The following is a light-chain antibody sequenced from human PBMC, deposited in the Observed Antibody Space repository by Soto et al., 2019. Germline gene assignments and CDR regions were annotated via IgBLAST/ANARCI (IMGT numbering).Light chain of an antibody. V-gene: IGKV1-5*03. J-gene: IGKJ1*01. CDR2: KAS. Sequence: DIQMTQSPSTLSASVGDRVTITCRASQSISSWVAWYQQKPGKAPKLLIQKASSLESGVPSRFSGSGSGTEFTITTSSLQPDDFAADYCQQYNSYWTFGQGTKVEIK. CDR1: QSISSW. CDR3: QQYNSYWT.